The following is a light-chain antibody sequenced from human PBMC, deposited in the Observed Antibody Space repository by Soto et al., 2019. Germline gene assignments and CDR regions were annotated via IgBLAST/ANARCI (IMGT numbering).Light chain of an antibody. Sequence: EVVLTQSLGTLSLSPGERATLSCRASQSVNSNYLAWYQQKPGQAPRLLISGASSRATGIPDRFSGSGSGRDFTLTISRLEPEDFAVYYCQQYGGSPLVTFGGGTKVELK. CDR2: GAS. CDR3: QQYGGSPLVT. V-gene: IGKV3-20*01. CDR1: QSVNSNY. J-gene: IGKJ4*01.